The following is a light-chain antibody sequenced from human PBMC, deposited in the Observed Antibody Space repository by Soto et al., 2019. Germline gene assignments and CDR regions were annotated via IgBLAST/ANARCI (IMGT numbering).Light chain of an antibody. CDR3: QPRTTWFT. V-gene: IGKV3-11*01. J-gene: IGKJ3*01. Sequence: EIVLTQSPATLSLSPGERATLSCRASQSVSSYLAWYQQKPGQAPRLLIYDASNRATGIPARFSGSGSGTDFTLTISSLEREDFEVYYCQPRTTWFTFGPGTKVDIK. CDR1: QSVSSY. CDR2: DAS.